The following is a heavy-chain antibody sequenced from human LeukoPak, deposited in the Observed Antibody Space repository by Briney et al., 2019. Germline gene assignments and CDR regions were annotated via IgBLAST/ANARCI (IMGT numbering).Heavy chain of an antibody. Sequence: GGSLRLSCAASGFTFSSYGMHWVRQAPGKGLQWVVVIWYDGSNKYYADSVKGRFTISRDNSKNTLYLQMNSLRAEDTAAYYCARARDYGGYFDYWGQGTLVTVSS. V-gene: IGHV3-33*01. D-gene: IGHD4-17*01. CDR2: IWYDGSNK. CDR3: ARARDYGGYFDY. CDR1: GFTFSSYG. J-gene: IGHJ4*02.